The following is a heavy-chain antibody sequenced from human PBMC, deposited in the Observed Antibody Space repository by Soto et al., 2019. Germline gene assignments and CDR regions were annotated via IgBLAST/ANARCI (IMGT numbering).Heavy chain of an antibody. CDR2: ISAYNGNT. J-gene: IGHJ6*02. Sequence: ASVKVSCKASGYTFTSYGISWVRQAPGQGLEWMGWISAYNGNTNYAQKLQGRVTMTTDTSTSTAYMELRSLRSDDTAVYYCARALYSSSRWGSDGGMDVWGQGTTVTVSS. V-gene: IGHV1-18*01. CDR1: GYTFTSYG. D-gene: IGHD6-13*01. CDR3: ARALYSSSRWGSDGGMDV.